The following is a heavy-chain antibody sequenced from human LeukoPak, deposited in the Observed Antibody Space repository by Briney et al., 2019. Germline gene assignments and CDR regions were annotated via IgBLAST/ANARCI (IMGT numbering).Heavy chain of an antibody. J-gene: IGHJ4*02. CDR3: ARGRSTWHLDY. CDR2: IRSTDGYI. CDR1: GFTVSNKY. V-gene: IGHV3-21*01. Sequence: PGGSLRLSCAASGFTVSNKYMTWVRQAPGKGLEGVSYIRSTDGYIYYADSVRGRFTISRDNAKNSLSLQMNSLRAEDTAVYYCARGRSTWHLDYWGQGTLVTVSS. D-gene: IGHD1-26*01.